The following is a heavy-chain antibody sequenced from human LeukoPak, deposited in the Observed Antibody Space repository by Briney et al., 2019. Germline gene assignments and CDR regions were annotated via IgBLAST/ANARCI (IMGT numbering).Heavy chain of an antibody. CDR2: IYSTDST. J-gene: IGHJ4*02. Sequence: GGSLRLSCTASGFSVSNNYMSWVRQAPGKGLEWVSIIYSTDSTYYADSVKGRFTISRDNSKNTLYLQMNSLRAEDTAVYYCILVETDIFYFDCWGQGTLVTVSS. V-gene: IGHV3-66*01. CDR3: ILVETDIFYFDC. CDR1: GFSVSNNY. D-gene: IGHD2-21*02.